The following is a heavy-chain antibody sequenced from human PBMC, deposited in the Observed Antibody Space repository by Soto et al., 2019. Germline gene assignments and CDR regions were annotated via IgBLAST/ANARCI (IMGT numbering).Heavy chain of an antibody. CDR2: ISAYNGNT. J-gene: IGHJ6*03. V-gene: IGHV1-18*01. D-gene: IGHD6-13*01. CDR3: ARDTWSYSSSWTPYYYYYMDV. Sequence: GASVKVSCKASGYTFTSYGISWVRQAPGQGLEWMGWISAYNGNTNYAQKLQGRVTMTTDTSTSTAYMELRSLRSDDTAVYYCARDTWSYSSSWTPYYYYYMDVWSKGTTVTVSS. CDR1: GYTFTSYG.